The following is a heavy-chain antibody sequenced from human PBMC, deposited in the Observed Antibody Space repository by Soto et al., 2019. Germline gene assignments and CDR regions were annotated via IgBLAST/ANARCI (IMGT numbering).Heavy chain of an antibody. CDR2: ISAYNGNT. J-gene: IGHJ4*02. Sequence: ASVKVSCKAIGYGFTRHYIHWVRQAPGQGLEWMGWISAYNGNTNYTQKLQGRVTMTTDTSTSSAYMELRSLRSDDTAVYYCAREDSSGYKGGCRYWGQGTLVTVSS. D-gene: IGHD3-22*01. V-gene: IGHV1-18*04. CDR1: GYGFTRHY. CDR3: AREDSSGYKGGCRY.